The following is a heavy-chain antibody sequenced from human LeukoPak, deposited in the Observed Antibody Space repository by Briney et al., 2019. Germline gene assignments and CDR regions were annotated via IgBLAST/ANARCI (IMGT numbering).Heavy chain of an antibody. J-gene: IGHJ4*02. D-gene: IGHD6-19*01. CDR3: AKFSGYSSGWYLAY. CDR1: GFTFSSYA. V-gene: IGHV3-23*01. CDR2: ISGSGGST. Sequence: GGSLRLSCAASGFTFSSYAMSWVRQAPGKGLEWVSAISGSGGSTYYADSVEGRFTISRDNSKDTLYLQMNSRRAEDTAVYYCAKFSGYSSGWYLAYWGQGTLVTVSS.